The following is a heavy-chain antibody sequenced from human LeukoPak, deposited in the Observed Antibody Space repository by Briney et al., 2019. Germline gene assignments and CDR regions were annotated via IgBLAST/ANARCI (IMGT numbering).Heavy chain of an antibody. D-gene: IGHD3-10*01. CDR2: ISTSGSTI. Sequence: GGSLRLSCAASGFTFSSYEMNWVRQAPGKGLEWVSYISTSGSTIYYADSVKGRFTISRDNAKNSLYLQMNSLRAEDTAVYYCAKGRFGELFDYWGQGTLVTVSS. CDR1: GFTFSSYE. CDR3: AKGRFGELFDY. J-gene: IGHJ4*02. V-gene: IGHV3-48*03.